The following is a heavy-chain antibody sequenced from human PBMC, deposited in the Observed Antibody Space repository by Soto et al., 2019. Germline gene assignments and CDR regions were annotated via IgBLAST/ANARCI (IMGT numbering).Heavy chain of an antibody. Sequence: GSGPTLVNPTQTLTLTCTFSGFSFTTSEMRVGWIRQPPGKALEWLARIDWDDDKFYSTSLKTRLTISKDTSKNQVVLTMTNMDPVDTATYYCAHIEVSGSAFDIWGQGTMLTVSS. CDR3: AHIEVSGSAFDI. J-gene: IGHJ3*02. D-gene: IGHD2-15*01. V-gene: IGHV2-70*04. CDR2: IDWDDDK. CDR1: GFSFTTSEMR.